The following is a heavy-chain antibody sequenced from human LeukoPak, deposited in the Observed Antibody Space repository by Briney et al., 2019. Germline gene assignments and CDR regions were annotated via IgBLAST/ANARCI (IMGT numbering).Heavy chain of an antibody. CDR1: GGTFSSYT. D-gene: IGHD2-2*01. J-gene: IGHJ4*02. V-gene: IGHV1-69*02. Sequence: SVKVSCKASGGTFSSYTISWVRQAPGQGVEWMGRIIPILGIANYAQKFQGRVTITADKSTSTAYMELSSLRSEDTAVYYCARGGYCSSTSCLTYFDYWGQGTLVTVSS. CDR2: IIPILGIA. CDR3: ARGGYCSSTSCLTYFDY.